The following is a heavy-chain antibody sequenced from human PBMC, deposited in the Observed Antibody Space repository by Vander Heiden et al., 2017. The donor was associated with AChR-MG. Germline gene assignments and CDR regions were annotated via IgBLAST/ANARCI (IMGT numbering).Heavy chain of an antibody. CDR1: GFTFSRYG. J-gene: IGHJ6*02. CDR3: AKQLMPYCSSTSCPPLGMDV. V-gene: IGHV3-30*18. CDR2: ISYDGSNK. Sequence: QVQLVESGGGVVQPGRSLRISCAASGFTFSRYGLPWVRQAPGKGLEWVAVISYDGSNKYYADSVKGRFTISRDNSKNTLYLQMNSLRAEDTAVYYCAKQLMPYCSSTSCPPLGMDVWGQGTTVTVSS. D-gene: IGHD2-2*01.